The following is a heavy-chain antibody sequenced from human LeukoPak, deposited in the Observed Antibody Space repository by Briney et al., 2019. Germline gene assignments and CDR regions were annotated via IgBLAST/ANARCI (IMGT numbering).Heavy chain of an antibody. D-gene: IGHD3-22*01. Sequence: PGGSLRLSCAASGFIVSNNYMNWDRQAPGKGLEWVSVIYTGGRTHYIDSVKGRFTISRDNSKNTLYLQMNSLRAEDTAVYYCAKGEDYYDSSGLFDYWGQGTLVTVSS. CDR1: GFIVSNNY. J-gene: IGHJ4*02. CDR2: IYTGGRT. CDR3: AKGEDYYDSSGLFDY. V-gene: IGHV3-53*01.